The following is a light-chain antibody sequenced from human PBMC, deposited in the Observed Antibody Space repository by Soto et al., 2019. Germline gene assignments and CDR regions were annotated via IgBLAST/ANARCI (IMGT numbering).Light chain of an antibody. CDR3: QQSYSTPHT. Sequence: ELVLTQSPATLSVSPGERATLSCRASQGVGSTLAWYQQEPGQAPRLLIYDASTRATGIPARFSGDGSGTEFTLTISSLQPEDFATYYCQQSYSTPHTFGQGTKLEIK. J-gene: IGKJ2*01. CDR2: DAS. CDR1: QGVGST. V-gene: IGKV3-15*01.